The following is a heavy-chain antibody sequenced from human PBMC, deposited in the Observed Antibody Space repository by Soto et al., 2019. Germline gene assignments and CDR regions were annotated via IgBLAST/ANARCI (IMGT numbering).Heavy chain of an antibody. D-gene: IGHD3-16*01. J-gene: IGHJ6*02. CDR2: IWYHGRSQ. V-gene: IGHV3-33*01. CDR1: GFNFSSNG. Sequence: QVQLVESGGGVVQPGRSLRLSCEATGFNFSSNGMHWVRQAPGKGLEWVAVIWYHGRSQFYADSVQGRFTISRDNSKKTLYLHMNSLRAEDTAVYYCARWGRDMDVWGQGTTVTVSS. CDR3: ARWGRDMDV.